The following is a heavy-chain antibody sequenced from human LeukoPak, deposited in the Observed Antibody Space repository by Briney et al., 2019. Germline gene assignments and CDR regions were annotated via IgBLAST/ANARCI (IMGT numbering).Heavy chain of an antibody. CDR2: IIPIFGTA. D-gene: IGHD4-23*01. Sequence: ASVKVSCKASGGTFSSYAISWVRQAPGQGLEWMGGIIPIFGTANYAQKFQGGVTITADESTSTAYMELSSLRSEDTAVYYCARLLPGGGKAFDIWGQGTMVTVSS. V-gene: IGHV1-69*13. J-gene: IGHJ3*02. CDR3: ARLLPGGGKAFDI. CDR1: GGTFSSYA.